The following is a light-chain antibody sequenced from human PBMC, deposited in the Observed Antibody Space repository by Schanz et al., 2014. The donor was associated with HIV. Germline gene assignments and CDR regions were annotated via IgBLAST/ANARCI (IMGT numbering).Light chain of an antibody. CDR3: QSYDNSLSGSV. CDR1: SSNIGSSY. CDR2: RSD. J-gene: IGLJ1*01. Sequence: QSVLTQPPSASGTPGQRVTISCSGSSSNIGSSYVYWYQQFPGTAPKLLIYRSDQRPSGVPDRFSGSKSGTSASLAITGLQAEDEADYYCQSYDNSLSGSVFGTGTKLTVL. V-gene: IGLV1-47*01.